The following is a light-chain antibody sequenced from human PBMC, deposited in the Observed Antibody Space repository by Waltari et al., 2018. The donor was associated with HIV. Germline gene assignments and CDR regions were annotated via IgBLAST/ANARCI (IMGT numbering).Light chain of an antibody. Sequence: DIQMTQSPPPLSAPVEDTVTITCQATEGMSQYLNWYPQKAGKAPTLLIYGASNLETGVPSRFSGSGSGTDFTLTIASLQPEDVATYYCQQYEDTPLTFGPGTTVDIK. CDR2: GAS. CDR1: EGMSQY. V-gene: IGKV1-33*01. J-gene: IGKJ3*01. CDR3: QQYEDTPLT.